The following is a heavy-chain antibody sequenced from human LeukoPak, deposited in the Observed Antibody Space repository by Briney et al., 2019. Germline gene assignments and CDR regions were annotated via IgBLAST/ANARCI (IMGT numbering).Heavy chain of an antibody. Sequence: PGESLRLSCAASGFTFSNYYMKWVRQAPGKGLEWVSSISSSSSYIYYSDSVKGRFTISRDNAKNSLYLQMNSLRAEDTAVYYCARVIVVGRITAAFDIWGQGTMVTVSS. CDR3: ARVIVVGRITAAFDI. CDR2: ISSSSSYI. J-gene: IGHJ3*02. CDR1: GFTFSNYY. D-gene: IGHD2-21*01. V-gene: IGHV3-21*01.